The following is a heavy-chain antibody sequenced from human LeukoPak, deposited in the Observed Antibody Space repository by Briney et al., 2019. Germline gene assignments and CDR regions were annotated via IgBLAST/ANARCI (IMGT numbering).Heavy chain of an antibody. Sequence: GASVKVSCKASGYTFTSYDINWVRQATGQGLEWMGWMNPNSGNTGYAQKFQGRVTMTRNTSISTAYMELSSLRSEDTAVYYCARRAWGAFYYYGMDVWGQGTTVTVSS. J-gene: IGHJ6*02. D-gene: IGHD1-26*01. CDR1: GYTFTSYD. CDR2: MNPNSGNT. V-gene: IGHV1-8*01. CDR3: ARRAWGAFYYYGMDV.